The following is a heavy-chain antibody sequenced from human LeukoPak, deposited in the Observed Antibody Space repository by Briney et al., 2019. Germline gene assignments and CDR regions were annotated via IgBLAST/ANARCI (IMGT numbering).Heavy chain of an antibody. CDR2: ISSSSSTI. D-gene: IGHD2-2*01. Sequence: GGSLRLSCAASGFTFSSYSMNWVRQAPGKGLQWVSYISSSSSTIYYADSVKGRFTISRDNAKNSLYLQMNSLRAEDTAVYYCARGDCSSTSCHAPWGQGTLVTVSS. CDR1: GFTFSSYS. J-gene: IGHJ5*02. V-gene: IGHV3-48*01. CDR3: ARGDCSSTSCHAP.